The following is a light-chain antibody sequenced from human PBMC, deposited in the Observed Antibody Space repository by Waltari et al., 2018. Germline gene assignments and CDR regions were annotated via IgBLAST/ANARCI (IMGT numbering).Light chain of an antibody. CDR1: SLRTSY. J-gene: IGLJ3*02. CDR3: SSRNGRANEVV. V-gene: IGLV3-19*01. Sequence: SSELTQDPAVSVALGQTVRITCQGDSLRTSYAGWYQLKPGQAPVLVMFGKDKRPSGIPVRFSGYSSGTTSSLTLTGAQAEDEADYYCSSRNGRANEVVFAGGTKVTVL. CDR2: GKD.